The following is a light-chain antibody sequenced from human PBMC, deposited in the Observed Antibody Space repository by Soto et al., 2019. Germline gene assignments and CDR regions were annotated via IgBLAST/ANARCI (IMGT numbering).Light chain of an antibody. Sequence: QSVLTKPPSASGTPGQRVTISFSGSSSNIGSNYVNWYQHLPGTAPKLLIYSDDQRPSGVPDRFSGSKSGTSASLAISGLQSEDEADYFCAAWNDNPNGPGYVFGTGTKVTV. V-gene: IGLV1-44*01. CDR2: SDD. CDR3: AAWNDNPNGPGYV. J-gene: IGLJ1*01. CDR1: SSNIGSNY.